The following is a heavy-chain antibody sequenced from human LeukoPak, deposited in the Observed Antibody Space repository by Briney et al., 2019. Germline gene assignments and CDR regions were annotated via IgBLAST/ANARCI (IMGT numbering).Heavy chain of an antibody. CDR1: GYTFTGYY. D-gene: IGHD5-12*01. J-gene: IGHJ4*02. CDR2: INPNSGGT. Sequence: ASVKVSCKASGYTFTGYYMHWVRQAPGQGLEWMGWINPNSGGTNYAQKFRGRVTMTRDTSISTAYMELSRLRSDDTAVYYCARATGYSGYDPFDYWGQGTLVTVSS. CDR3: ARATGYSGYDPFDY. V-gene: IGHV1-2*02.